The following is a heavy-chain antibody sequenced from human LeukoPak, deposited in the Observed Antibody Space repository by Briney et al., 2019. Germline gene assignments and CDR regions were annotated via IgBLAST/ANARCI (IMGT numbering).Heavy chain of an antibody. Sequence: SETLSLTFIVSGDSISSYYWSWIRQPAGKGLEWIGRIHTSASTNYNPSLKSRVTMSVDTSKHQLSLKLSSVTTADTAVYYCAKDRLGVPAALNYYGMDVWGQGTTVTVSS. J-gene: IGHJ6*02. CDR2: IHTSAST. CDR3: AKDRLGVPAALNYYGMDV. V-gene: IGHV4-4*07. D-gene: IGHD2-2*01. CDR1: GDSISSYY.